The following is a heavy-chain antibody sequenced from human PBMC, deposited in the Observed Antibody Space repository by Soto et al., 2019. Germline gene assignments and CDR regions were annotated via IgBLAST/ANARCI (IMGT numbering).Heavy chain of an antibody. CDR3: NRGSEYDFWSGYL. CDR2: IVPMFGTS. Sequence: QERLVQSGAEVRKPGSSVKVSCKVTGGTSTRYAINWVRQAPGQGLEWRGGIVPMFGTSKYAQKFQGRVTITADTSTNIAYMELRSLRSEDTAVYYCNRGSEYDFWSGYLGGQGTLVSVSS. D-gene: IGHD3-3*01. V-gene: IGHV1-69*06. J-gene: IGHJ4*02. CDR1: GGTSTRYA.